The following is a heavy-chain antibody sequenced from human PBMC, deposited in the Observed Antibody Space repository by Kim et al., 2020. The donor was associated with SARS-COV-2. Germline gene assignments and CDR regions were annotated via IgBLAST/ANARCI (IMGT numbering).Heavy chain of an antibody. J-gene: IGHJ4*02. CDR2: ISGDSTTI. CDR1: GFSFSTYS. CDR3: ASEMRITGADDS. D-gene: IGHD6-13*01. Sequence: GSLRLSCAASGFSFSTYSMTWVRQAPGKGLDWVSYISGDSTTIYYTESVKGRFTISRDNAKNSLFLQMNSLREEDTAVYYCASEMRITGADDSWGQGTLV. V-gene: IGHV3-48*02.